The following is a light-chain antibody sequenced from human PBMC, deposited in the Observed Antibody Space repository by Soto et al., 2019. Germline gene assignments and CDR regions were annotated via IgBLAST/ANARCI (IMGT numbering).Light chain of an antibody. CDR2: WAS. CDR3: QQYYSTPWT. CDR1: QIVLSSSNNKNY. J-gene: IGKJ1*01. Sequence: DIVMTQSPDSLAVSLGERATINFKSSQIVLSSSNNKNYLTWYQQKLGQPPRLLIYWASTRESGVPDRFSGSGSGADFTLTINSLQAEDVAVYYCQQYYSTPWTFGQGTKVEIK. V-gene: IGKV4-1*01.